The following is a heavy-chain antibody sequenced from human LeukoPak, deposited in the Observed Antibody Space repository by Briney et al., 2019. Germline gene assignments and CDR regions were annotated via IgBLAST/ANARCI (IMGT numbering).Heavy chain of an antibody. Sequence: GASVKVSCKASGYTFTSYGISWVRQAPGQGLEWMGWISAYNGNTNYAQKFQGRVTMTRDTSISTAYMELSRLRSDDTAVYYCASIAGGKTTKPYNWFDPWGQGTLVTVSS. CDR2: ISAYNGNT. CDR1: GYTFTSYG. CDR3: ASIAGGKTTKPYNWFDP. V-gene: IGHV1-18*01. D-gene: IGHD1-7*01. J-gene: IGHJ5*02.